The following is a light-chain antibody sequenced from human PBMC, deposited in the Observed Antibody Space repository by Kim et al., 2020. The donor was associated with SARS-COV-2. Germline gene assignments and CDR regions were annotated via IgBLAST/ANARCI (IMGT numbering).Light chain of an antibody. J-gene: IGKJ5*01. V-gene: IGKV3-20*01. CDR2: GAS. Sequence: EIVLTQVGTLSLSPGERATLSCRASQSVTTYLAWYQQKPGQAPRLLIYGASSRATGIPDRFSGSGSGTDFTLTITRLEPEDFAVYYCQQYGKSPITFGQGTRLEIK. CDR3: QQYGKSPIT. CDR1: QSVTTY.